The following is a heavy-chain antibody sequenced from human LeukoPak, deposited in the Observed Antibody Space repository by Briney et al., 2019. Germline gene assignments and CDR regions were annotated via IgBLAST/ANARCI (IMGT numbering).Heavy chain of an antibody. D-gene: IGHD6-19*01. CDR2: IYYVGNT. CDR1: GGSISSSSYY. V-gene: IGHV4-39*07. CDR3: ARDDSDSSGWYNWFDP. Sequence: PSETLSLTCTVSGGSISSSSYYWGWIRQPPGKGLEWIGSIYYVGNTYYNPSLKSRVTISVDTSKNQFSLKLSSVTAADTAVYYCARDDSDSSGWYNWFDPWGQGTLVTVSS. J-gene: IGHJ5*02.